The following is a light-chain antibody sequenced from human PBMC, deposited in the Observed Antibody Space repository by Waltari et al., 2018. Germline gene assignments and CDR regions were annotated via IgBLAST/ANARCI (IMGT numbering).Light chain of an antibody. V-gene: IGLV2-8*01. J-gene: IGLJ3*02. Sequence: QSALTQPPSASGSPGQSVTISCTGTSSDVGGYKYVSWYQQYPGKAPKLIIYQVTKRPSGFPDRFSGSKSGNTASLTVSGLLPEEEAAYYCTSYAGSNNPVMFGGGTKLTVL. CDR1: SSDVGGYKY. CDR3: TSYAGSNNPVM. CDR2: QVT.